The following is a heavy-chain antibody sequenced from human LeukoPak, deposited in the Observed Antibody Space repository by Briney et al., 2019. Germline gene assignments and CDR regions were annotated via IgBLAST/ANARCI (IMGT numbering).Heavy chain of an antibody. V-gene: IGHV3-48*03. J-gene: IGHJ6*04. Sequence: PGGSLRLSCAASGFTFSSYEMNWVRQAPGKGLEWVSYVSSSGSTIYYADSVKGRFTISRDNAKDSLYLQMNSLRAEDTAVYYCAELGITMIGGVWGKGTTVTISS. CDR1: GFTFSSYE. CDR3: AELGITMIGGV. D-gene: IGHD3-10*02. CDR2: VSSSGSTI.